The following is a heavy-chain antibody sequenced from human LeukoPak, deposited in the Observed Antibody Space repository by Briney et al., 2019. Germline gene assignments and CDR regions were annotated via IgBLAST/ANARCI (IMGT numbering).Heavy chain of an antibody. D-gene: IGHD3-10*01. V-gene: IGHV4-34*01. Sequence: SSETLSLTCAVYGGSFSGYYWSWIRQPPGKGLEWIGEINHSGSTNYNPSLKSRVTISVDTSKNQFSLKLSSVTAADTAVYYCASQRRGSLLWFGDHTDDAFDIWGQGTMVTVSS. CDR1: GGSFSGYY. CDR2: INHSGST. J-gene: IGHJ3*02. CDR3: ASQRRGSLLWFGDHTDDAFDI.